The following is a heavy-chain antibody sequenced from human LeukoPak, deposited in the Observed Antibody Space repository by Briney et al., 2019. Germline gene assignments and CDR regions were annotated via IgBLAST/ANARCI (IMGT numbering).Heavy chain of an antibody. CDR1: GFTFSDYY. D-gene: IGHD3-10*01. V-gene: IGHV3-11*06. CDR2: ISSSSSYT. J-gene: IGHJ4*02. CDR3: ARALVRGGKIDY. Sequence: GGSLRLSCAASGFTFSDYYMSWIRQAPGKGLEWVSYISSSSSYTNYADSVKGRFTISRDNSKNTLYLQMNSLRAEDTAVYYCARALVRGGKIDYWGQGTLVTVSS.